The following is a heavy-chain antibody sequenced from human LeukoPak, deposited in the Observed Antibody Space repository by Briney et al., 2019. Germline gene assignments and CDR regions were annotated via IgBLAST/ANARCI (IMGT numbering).Heavy chain of an antibody. J-gene: IGHJ4*02. CDR2: ISWDGGST. V-gene: IGHV3-43D*03. CDR1: GFTFDDYA. D-gene: IGHD3-10*01. CDR3: AKDTGYYGSEGEFDY. Sequence: GGSLRLSCAASGFTFDDYAMHWVRQAPGKGLEWVSLISWDGGSTYYADSVKGRFTISRDNSKNSLYLQMNSLRAEDTALYYCAKDTGYYGSEGEFDYWGQGTLVTVSS.